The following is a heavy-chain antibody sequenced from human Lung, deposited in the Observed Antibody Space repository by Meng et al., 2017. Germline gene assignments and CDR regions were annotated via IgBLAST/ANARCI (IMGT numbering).Heavy chain of an antibody. CDR3: ARGRRNEPLFDY. CDR1: RGSFSTHT. CDR2: LIAVFDKT. V-gene: IGHV1-69*13. Sequence: QVQLVQSGAEVKKPGSSVKVACKTSRGSFSTHTFSWVRQAPGQGLEWMGGLIAVFDKTKAAPRFQDRVTFTADESTSTAYMEPSSLTFDDTAVYFCARGRRNEPLFDYWGQGTLVTVSS. D-gene: IGHD1-14*01. J-gene: IGHJ4*02.